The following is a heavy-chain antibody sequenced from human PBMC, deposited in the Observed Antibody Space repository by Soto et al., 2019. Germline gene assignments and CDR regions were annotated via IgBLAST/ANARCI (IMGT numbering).Heavy chain of an antibody. V-gene: IGHV3-74*03. CDR2: IKTDGSRT. CDR3: AREPRASNGDYIHSYSYSMDV. CDR1: GFAFTSYR. Sequence: EVQLVESGGGLVQPGGSLRLSCVASGFAFTSYRMHWVRQAPGKGLVWVSRIKTDGSRTTYADSVKGRFTISRDNAKNTLYLQMNSLRAEDTAVYYCAREPRASNGDYIHSYSYSMDVWCTGTTVTVSS. D-gene: IGHD4-17*01. J-gene: IGHJ6*03.